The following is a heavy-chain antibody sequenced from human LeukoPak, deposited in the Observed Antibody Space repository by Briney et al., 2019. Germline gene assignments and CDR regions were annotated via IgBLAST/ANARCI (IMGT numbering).Heavy chain of an antibody. V-gene: IGHV3-30*04. CDR2: ISDDGGRK. CDR3: ARGTYNNGNMNDY. D-gene: IGHD5-24*01. Sequence: PGGSLRLSCAASGLIFSGYPMHWVRQAPGKGLDWVAIISDDGGRKFYADSVKGRFTISRDNSKNTLYLEMNSLRPEDTAVYYCARGTYNNGNMNDYWGQGTLVTVSS. J-gene: IGHJ4*02. CDR1: GLIFSGYP.